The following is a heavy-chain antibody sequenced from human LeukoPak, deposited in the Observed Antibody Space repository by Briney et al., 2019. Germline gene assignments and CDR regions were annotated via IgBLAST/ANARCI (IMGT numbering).Heavy chain of an antibody. CDR2: ISSSSSSTI. Sequence: GGSLRLSCAASGFTFSSYSMNWVRQAPVKGLEWVSYISSSSSSTIYYADSVKGRFTISRDNAKNSLYLQMNSLRAEDTAVYYCAREEAMIDYWGQGTLVTVSS. J-gene: IGHJ4*02. CDR1: GFTFSSYS. V-gene: IGHV3-48*01. CDR3: AREEAMIDY.